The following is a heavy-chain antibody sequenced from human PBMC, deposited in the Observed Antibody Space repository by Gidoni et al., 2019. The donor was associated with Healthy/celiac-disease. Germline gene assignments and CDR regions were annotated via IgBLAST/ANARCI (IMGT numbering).Heavy chain of an antibody. Sequence: QLQLQESGPGLVKPSETLSLTCTVSGGSISSSSYYWGWIRQPPGKGLEWIGSIYYSGSTDYNPSLKSRVTISVDTSKNQFSLKLSSVTAADTAVYYCASGAYGDYVGFDYWGQGTLVTVSS. V-gene: IGHV4-39*01. CDR3: ASGAYGDYVGFDY. J-gene: IGHJ4*02. D-gene: IGHD4-17*01. CDR1: GGSISSSSYY. CDR2: IYYSGST.